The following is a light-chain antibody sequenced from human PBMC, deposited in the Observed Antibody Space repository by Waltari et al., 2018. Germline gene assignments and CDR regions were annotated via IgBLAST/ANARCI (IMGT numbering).Light chain of an antibody. J-gene: IGLJ3*02. CDR1: TLSKEY. Sequence: SYELTQPPSVAVSPGQTVRITCPGGTLSKEYAYWYQQKPGQAPILLIYKDTKRPSGIPERFSGSTSGKTVTLTITGVQAEDEAAYYCQSPSSSGSYHWLFGGGTKLTVL. CDR3: QSPSSSGSYHWL. CDR2: KDT. V-gene: IGLV3-25*03.